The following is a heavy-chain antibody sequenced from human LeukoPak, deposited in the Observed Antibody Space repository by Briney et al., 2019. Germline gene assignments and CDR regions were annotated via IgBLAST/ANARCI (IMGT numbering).Heavy chain of an antibody. Sequence: PGRSLRLSCAASGFSFSNYGMHWVRQAPGKGLEWVAVTSHDGSNKYYADFVKGRFTISRDNSKNTLYLEMNSLSAEDTAVYYCAKGRTTAVAAPRDFDYWGQGTLVTVSS. CDR3: AKGRTTAVAAPRDFDY. CDR2: TSHDGSNK. J-gene: IGHJ4*02. CDR1: GFSFSNYG. V-gene: IGHV3-30*18. D-gene: IGHD6-19*01.